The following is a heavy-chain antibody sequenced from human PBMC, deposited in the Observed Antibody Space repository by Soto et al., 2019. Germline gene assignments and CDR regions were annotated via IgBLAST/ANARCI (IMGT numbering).Heavy chain of an antibody. Sequence: QVQLVESGGGVVQPGRSLRLSCAASGFTFSSYGMHWVRQAPGKGLEWVAVISYDGSNKYYAHSVKGRFTISRENSKNTLYLQMNSLRAEDTAVYYCAQVRWAAPLLSGPFDPWGQGTLVTVSS. D-gene: IGHD3-16*01. J-gene: IGHJ5*02. CDR3: AQVRWAAPLLSGPFDP. V-gene: IGHV3-30*18. CDR2: ISYDGSNK. CDR1: GFTFSSYG.